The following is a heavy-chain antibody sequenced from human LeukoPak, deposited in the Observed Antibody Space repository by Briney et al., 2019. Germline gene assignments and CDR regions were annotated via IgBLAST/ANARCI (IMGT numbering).Heavy chain of an antibody. D-gene: IGHD6-19*01. CDR1: GFTFSSYA. CDR2: ISYDGSNK. CDR3: ARVGAVAGYDY. V-gene: IGHV3-30*04. J-gene: IGHJ4*02. Sequence: GRSLRLSCAASGFTFSSYAMHWVRQAPGKGLEWVAVISYDGSNKYYADSVKGRFTISRDNSKNTLYLQMNSLRAEDTAVYYCARVGAVAGYDYWGQGTLVTVSS.